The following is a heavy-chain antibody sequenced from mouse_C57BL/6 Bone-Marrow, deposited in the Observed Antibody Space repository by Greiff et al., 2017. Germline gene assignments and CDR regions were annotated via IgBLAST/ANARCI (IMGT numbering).Heavy chain of an antibody. J-gene: IGHJ4*01. D-gene: IGHD3-2*02. CDR3: ARDPAQATEHYAMDY. CDR2: ISDGGSYT. V-gene: IGHV5-4*01. Sequence: EVKLVESGGGLVKPGGSLKLSCAASGFTFSSYAMSWVRQTPEKRLEWVATISDGGSYTYYPDNVQGRFTISRDNAKNNLYLQMSHLKSEDTAMYYCARDPAQATEHYAMDYWGQGTSVTVSS. CDR1: GFTFSSYA.